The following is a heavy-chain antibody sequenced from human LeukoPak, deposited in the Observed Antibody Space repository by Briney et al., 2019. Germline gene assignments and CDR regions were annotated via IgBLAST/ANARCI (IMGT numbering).Heavy chain of an antibody. J-gene: IGHJ4*02. CDR3: TRDGKDCSSTSCSADY. CDR1: GFTFSSYT. D-gene: IGHD2-2*01. CDR2: ISDPHSGSET. Sequence: PGGSLRLSCAASGFTFSSYTMNWVRQALGQGLEWVSTISDPHSGSETHYADSVKGRFTISRDNAKNSLYLQMNSLRVEDTAVYFCTRDGKDCSSTSCSADYWGQGTLVTVSS. V-gene: IGHV3-21*01.